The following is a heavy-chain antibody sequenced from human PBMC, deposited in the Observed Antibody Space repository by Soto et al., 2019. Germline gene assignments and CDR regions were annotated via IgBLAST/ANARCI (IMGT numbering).Heavy chain of an antibody. D-gene: IGHD5-18*01. CDR1: GFNFKNHA. V-gene: IGHV3-30*18. CDR3: AKPETAMVLNYHYGLDV. CDR2: ISYDGSNK. J-gene: IGHJ6*02. Sequence: GGSLRLSCAASGFNFKNHAMHWVRQAPGKGLEWVAVISYDGSNKYYADSVKGRFTISRDNSENTVCLHMNSLRAEDTAVYYCAKPETAMVLNYHYGLDVWGQGTTVTVSS.